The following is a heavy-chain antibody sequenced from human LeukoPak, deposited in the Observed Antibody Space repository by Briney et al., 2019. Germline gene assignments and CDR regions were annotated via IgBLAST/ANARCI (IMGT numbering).Heavy chain of an antibody. CDR1: GYSFTSYW. Sequence: GESLKISCKGSGYSFTSYWIGWVRQMPGKGLEWMGLIYPGDSDTRYSPSFQGQVTISADKSISTAYLQWSSLKASDTAMYYCARLGGEGRWLQFINWFDPWGQGTLVTVSS. CDR2: IYPGDSDT. CDR3: ARLGGEGRWLQFINWFDP. J-gene: IGHJ5*02. V-gene: IGHV5-51*01. D-gene: IGHD5-24*01.